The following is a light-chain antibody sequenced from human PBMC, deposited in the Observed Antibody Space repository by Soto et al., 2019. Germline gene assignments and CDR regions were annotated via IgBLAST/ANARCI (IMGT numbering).Light chain of an antibody. CDR2: KDS. Sequence: SYELTQPPSVSVPPGQTARITCSGDALPKQYAYWYQQKPGQAPVLVIYKDSERPSGIPERFSGSNSGNTATLTISRVEAGDEADYFCQVWDGSDDHVVFGGGTQLTVL. V-gene: IGLV3-25*02. J-gene: IGLJ2*01. CDR3: QVWDGSDDHVV. CDR1: ALPKQY.